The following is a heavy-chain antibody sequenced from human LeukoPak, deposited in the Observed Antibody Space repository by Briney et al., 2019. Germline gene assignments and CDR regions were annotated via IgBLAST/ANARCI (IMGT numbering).Heavy chain of an antibody. Sequence: GASVKVSCKASGYTFTSYYMHWVRQAPGQGLEWMGIINPSGGSTSYAQKFQGRVTMTRDMSTSTVYMELSSLRSEDTAMYYCARDYVWGSYRYGPYYWGQGTLVTVSS. J-gene: IGHJ4*02. D-gene: IGHD3-16*02. CDR2: INPSGGST. V-gene: IGHV1-46*01. CDR1: GYTFTSYY. CDR3: ARDYVWGSYRYGPYY.